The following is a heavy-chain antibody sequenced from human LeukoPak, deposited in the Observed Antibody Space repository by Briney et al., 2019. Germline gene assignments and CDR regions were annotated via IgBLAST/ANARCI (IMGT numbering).Heavy chain of an antibody. D-gene: IGHD1-1*01. Sequence: GGSLRLSCAASGFTFSGSYMSWVRQAPGKGLEWVAHIKEDGSEKYYVDSVKGRFTISRDNARNSLFLQMSSLRAEDTAVYYCARNPGTTARDAFDIWGQGTMVAVSS. CDR1: GFTFSGSY. CDR3: ARNPGTTARDAFDI. CDR2: IKEDGSEK. J-gene: IGHJ3*02. V-gene: IGHV3-7*01.